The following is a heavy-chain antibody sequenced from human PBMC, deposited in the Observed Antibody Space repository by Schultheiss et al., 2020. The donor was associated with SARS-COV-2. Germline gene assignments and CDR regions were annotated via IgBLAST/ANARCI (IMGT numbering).Heavy chain of an antibody. Sequence: SETLSLTCTVSGGSISSGGYYWSWIRQPPGKGLEWIGRIYTSGSTNYNPSLKSRVTISVDTSKNQFSLKLSSVTAADTAVYYCASSGLRGYDAFDIWGQGTMVTVSS. CDR3: ASSGLRGYDAFDI. CDR2: IYTSGST. D-gene: IGHD4-23*01. CDR1: GGSISSGGYY. J-gene: IGHJ3*02. V-gene: IGHV4-61*08.